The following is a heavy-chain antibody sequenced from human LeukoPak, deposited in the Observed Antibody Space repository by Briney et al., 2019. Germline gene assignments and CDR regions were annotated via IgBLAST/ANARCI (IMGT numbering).Heavy chain of an antibody. V-gene: IGHV3-48*04. CDR3: ARGAAAGRYDYYYMDV. CDR1: GFTFSSYD. J-gene: IGHJ6*03. Sequence: GWSLRLSCAASGFTFSSYDMNWVRQAPGKGLEWVSYISSSSRTIYYADSVKGRFTISRDNAKNSLYLQMNSLRGEDTAVYYCARGAAAGRYDYYYMDVWGKGTTVTVSS. CDR2: ISSSSRTI. D-gene: IGHD6-13*01.